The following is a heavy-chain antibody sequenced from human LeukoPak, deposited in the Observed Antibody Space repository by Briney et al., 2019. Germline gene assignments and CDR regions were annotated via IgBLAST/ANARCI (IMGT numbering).Heavy chain of an antibody. V-gene: IGHV4-39*02. CDR2: IYDSGST. Sequence: SETLSLTCTVSGGSIRSSYYYWGWIRQPPGKGLEWIGSIYDSGSTYYNPSLKSRVTISVDTSKNQFSLKLNSVTAADTAVYYCAKDLTNYYDSSGYYPEVYWGQGTLVTVSS. J-gene: IGHJ4*02. CDR3: AKDLTNYYDSSGYYPEVY. CDR1: GGSIRSSYYY. D-gene: IGHD3-22*01.